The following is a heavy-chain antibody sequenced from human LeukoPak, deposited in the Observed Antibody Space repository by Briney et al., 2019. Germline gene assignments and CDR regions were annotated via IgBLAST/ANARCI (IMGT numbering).Heavy chain of an antibody. J-gene: IGHJ4*02. CDR2: INPSGGST. Sequence: ASVKISCKASGYTFTSYYMHWVRQAPRQGLQWMGIINPSGGSTSYAQKFQGRVTMTRDTYTSTVYKQLSSLRTEDTTVYYCARDNGGSGYYPVWYFDYWGQGTLVTVSS. CDR1: GYTFTSYY. V-gene: IGHV1-46*01. D-gene: IGHD3-22*01. CDR3: ARDNGGSGYYPVWYFDY.